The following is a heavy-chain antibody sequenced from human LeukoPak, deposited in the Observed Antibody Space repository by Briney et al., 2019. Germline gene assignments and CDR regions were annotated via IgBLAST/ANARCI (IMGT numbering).Heavy chain of an antibody. CDR3: ARVPSWKGYMDV. Sequence: ASVKVSCKASGYTFTSYGISWVRHAPGQGLERMGWINPNSGNTAYAQKFQGRVTITRNTSISTAYMELSSLRSEDTAQYCCARVPSWKGYMDVWGKGTTVTVSS. D-gene: IGHD1-1*01. J-gene: IGHJ6*03. V-gene: IGHV1-8*03. CDR2: INPNSGNT. CDR1: GYTFTSYG.